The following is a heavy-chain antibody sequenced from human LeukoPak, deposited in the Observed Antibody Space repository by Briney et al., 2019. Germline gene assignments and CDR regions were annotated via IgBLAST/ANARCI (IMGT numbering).Heavy chain of an antibody. J-gene: IGHJ3*02. V-gene: IGHV3-30-3*01. Sequence: GRSLRLSCAASGFTFSSYAMHWVRQAPGKGLEWVAVISYDGSNKYYADSVKGRFTISRDNSKNTMYLQMNSLRAEDTAVYYCAKGFRGATTDAFDIWGQGTMVTVSS. CDR3: AKGFRGATTDAFDI. CDR2: ISYDGSNK. CDR1: GFTFSSYA. D-gene: IGHD5-12*01.